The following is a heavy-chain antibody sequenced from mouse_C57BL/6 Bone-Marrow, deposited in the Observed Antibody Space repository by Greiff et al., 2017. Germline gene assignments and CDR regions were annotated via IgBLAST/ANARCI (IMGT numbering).Heavy chain of an antibody. V-gene: IGHV14-4*01. J-gene: IGHJ2*01. D-gene: IGHD1-3*01. CDR2: IDPENGDT. CDR1: GSNIKDDY. CDR3: TTEVY. Sequence: EVRLVESGAELVRPGASVKLSCTASGSNIKDDYMHWVKQRPEQGLEWIGWIDPENGDTEYASKFQGKATITADTSSNTAYLQLSSLTSEDTAVYYCTTEVYWGQGTTLTVSS.